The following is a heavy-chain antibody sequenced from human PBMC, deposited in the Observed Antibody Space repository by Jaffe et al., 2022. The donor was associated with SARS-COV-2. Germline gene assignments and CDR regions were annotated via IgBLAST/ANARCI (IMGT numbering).Heavy chain of an antibody. Sequence: QVQLVESGGGVVQPGRSLRLSCAASGFIFSNYGMHWVRQAPGKGLEWVALTWSDGSKTYYVDSVKGRFTISRDNSKNTVYLQMNSLRAEDTAVYYCARSVTHSRWDQSHFDHWGQGALVTVSS. J-gene: IGHJ4*02. D-gene: IGHD6-13*01. CDR3: ARSVTHSRWDQSHFDH. CDR2: TWSDGSKT. CDR1: GFIFSNYG. V-gene: IGHV3-33*01.